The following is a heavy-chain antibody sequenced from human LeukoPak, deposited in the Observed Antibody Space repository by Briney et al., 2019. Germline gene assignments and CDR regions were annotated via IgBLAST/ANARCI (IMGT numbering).Heavy chain of an antibody. CDR2: INHSGST. CDR3: ARGGDSLGQDDSSNWFDP. CDR1: GGSISSYY. D-gene: IGHD4-17*01. J-gene: IGHJ5*02. V-gene: IGHV4-34*01. Sequence: SETLSLTCTVSGGSISSYYWSWIRQPPGKGLEWIGEINHSGSTNYNPSLKSRVTISVDTSKNQFSLKLSSVTAADTAVYYCARGGDSLGQDDSSNWFDPWGQGTLVTVSS.